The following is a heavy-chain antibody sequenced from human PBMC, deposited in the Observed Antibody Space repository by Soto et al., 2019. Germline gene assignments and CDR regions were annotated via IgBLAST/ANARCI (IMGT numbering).Heavy chain of an antibody. CDR1: ADTFNSYS. Sequence: QVQLVQSGAEVKKPGSSVKVSCKASADTFNSYSLSWLRQAPGQRLEWMGGITPVFGTADYAQIFEDRLTITADDSSSTVYMELSSLRSDDTAVYYCARSLEGTTVTNWFDPWGQGALVTVSS. D-gene: IGHD4-17*01. V-gene: IGHV1-69*01. CDR2: ITPVFGTA. CDR3: ARSLEGTTVTNWFDP. J-gene: IGHJ5*02.